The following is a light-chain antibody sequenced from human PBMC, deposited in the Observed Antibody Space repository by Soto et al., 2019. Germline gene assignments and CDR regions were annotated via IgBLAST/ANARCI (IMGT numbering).Light chain of an antibody. Sequence: DIVMTQSPDSLAVSLGERATINCKSSQSVFFSSTKRNSLAWYQQKPGQPPKLLFYCESTRESGVPDRFSGSGSGTDCTLTISILQAEDGAVYDCHQYYSSPLTFGGGAKVDIK. J-gene: IGKJ4*01. V-gene: IGKV4-1*01. CDR1: QSVFFSSTKRNS. CDR3: HQYYSSPLT. CDR2: CES.